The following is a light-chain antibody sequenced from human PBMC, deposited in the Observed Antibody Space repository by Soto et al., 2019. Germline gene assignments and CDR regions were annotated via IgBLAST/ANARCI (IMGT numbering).Light chain of an antibody. V-gene: IGKV1-5*03. Sequence: DIQTTQSPSTLSGSVGDRVTITCRASQTISSWLAWYQQKPGKAPKLLIYKASTLKSGVPSRFSGSGSGTEFTLTISSLQPDEFATYYCQHYNSYSAAFGQGTKVDIK. CDR2: KAS. CDR1: QTISSW. J-gene: IGKJ1*01. CDR3: QHYNSYSAA.